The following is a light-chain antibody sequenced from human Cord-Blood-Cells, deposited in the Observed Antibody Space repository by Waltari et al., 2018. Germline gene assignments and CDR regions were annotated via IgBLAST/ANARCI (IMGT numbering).Light chain of an antibody. V-gene: IGLV2-11*01. CDR3: CSYAGSYTFVV. J-gene: IGLJ2*01. CDR2: DVS. Sequence: QYALTQPRSVSGSPGQSVTISCTGTSSDVGGYNYASWYQQHPGKAPNLMIYDVSKRPSGVPDRFSGSKSGNTDSLTISGLQAEDEADYYCCSYAGSYTFVVFGGGTKLTVL. CDR1: SSDVGGYNY.